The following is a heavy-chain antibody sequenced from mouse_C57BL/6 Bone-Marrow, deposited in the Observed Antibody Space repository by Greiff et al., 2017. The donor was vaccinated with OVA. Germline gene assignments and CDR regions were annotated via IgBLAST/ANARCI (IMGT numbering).Heavy chain of an antibody. CDR1: GFSLTSYG. V-gene: IGHV2-2*01. D-gene: IGHD2-2*01. J-gene: IGHJ2*01. Sequence: VQLQQSGPGLVQPSQCLSITCTASGFSLTSYGVHWVRQSPGQGLEWLGVIWSGGSTDYYAAFISSLSISKDNTKSQVFYKMNSLQADDTAIYYCARWLRRGYYFDYWGQGTTLTVSS. CDR3: ARWLRRGYYFDY. CDR2: IWSGGST.